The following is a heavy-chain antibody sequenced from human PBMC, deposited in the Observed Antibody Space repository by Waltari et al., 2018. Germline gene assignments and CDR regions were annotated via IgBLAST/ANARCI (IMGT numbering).Heavy chain of an antibody. J-gene: IGHJ4*02. CDR2: ISSSSSTI. Sequence: EVQLVESGGGLVQPGGSLRLSCEASGFTFSSYSMNWVRKAPGKGLDWVSYISSSSSTIYYADSVKGRFTISRDNAKNSLYLQMNSLRAEDTAVYYCARDGAYAPSSFDYWGQGTLVTVSS. V-gene: IGHV3-48*01. CDR3: ARDGAYAPSSFDY. D-gene: IGHD2-8*01. CDR1: GFTFSSYS.